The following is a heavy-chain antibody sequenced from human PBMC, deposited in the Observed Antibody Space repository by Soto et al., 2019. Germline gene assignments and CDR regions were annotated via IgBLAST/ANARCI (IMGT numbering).Heavy chain of an antibody. CDR2: ISYDGSHK. CDR1: GFTLSSYA. V-gene: IGHV3-30-3*01. Sequence: QVHLVECGGGVVRPGRSLRLACAASGFTLSSYAMHWVRQAPGKGLEWVAVISYDGSHKYYADSVKGRFTIPRDNSKNTLYLQMNSLRAEDTAVYYCARDNGGGIDYWGQGTLVTVSS. D-gene: IGHD3-16*01. J-gene: IGHJ4*02. CDR3: ARDNGGGIDY.